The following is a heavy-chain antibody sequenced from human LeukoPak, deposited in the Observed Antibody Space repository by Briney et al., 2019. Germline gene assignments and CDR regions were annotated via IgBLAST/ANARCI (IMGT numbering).Heavy chain of an antibody. CDR2: INHSGST. V-gene: IGHV4-34*01. CDR3: ARQHSLKGFDY. J-gene: IGHJ4*02. Sequence: PSETLSLTCAVYGGSFSGYYWSWIRQPPGKGLEWIGEINHSGSTNYNPSLKSRVTISVDTSKNQFSLKLSSVTAADTAVYYCARQHSLKGFDYWGQGTLVTVSS. D-gene: IGHD5-18*01. CDR1: GGSFSGYY.